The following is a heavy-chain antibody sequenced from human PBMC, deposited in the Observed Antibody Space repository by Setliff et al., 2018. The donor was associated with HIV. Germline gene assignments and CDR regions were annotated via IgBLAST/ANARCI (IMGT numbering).Heavy chain of an antibody. CDR3: ARDRHYSGLGSYGP. D-gene: IGHD3-10*01. J-gene: IGHJ5*02. CDR1: GGSFSNYR. Sequence: SETLSLTCTIFGGSFSNYRWSWIRQPAGRGLECIGRIYRSGTTDYKPSLKSRVSMSLDTSRNQFSLKLTSVTAEDTAVYYCARDRHYSGLGSYGPWGPGILVTVSS. V-gene: IGHV4-4*07. CDR2: IYRSGTT.